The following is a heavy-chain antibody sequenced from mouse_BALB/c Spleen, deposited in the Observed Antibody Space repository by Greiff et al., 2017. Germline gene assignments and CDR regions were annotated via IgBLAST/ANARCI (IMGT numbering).Heavy chain of an antibody. CDR1: GFTFSSYG. V-gene: IGHV5-6-3*01. Sequence: EVKLMESGGGLVQPGGSLKLSCAASGFTFSSYGMSWVRQTPDKRLELVATINSNGGSTYYPDSVKGRFTISRDNAKNTLYLQMSSLKSEDTAMYYCARSYDYDGYFDYWGQGTTLTVSS. CDR2: INSNGGST. D-gene: IGHD2-4*01. CDR3: ARSYDYDGYFDY. J-gene: IGHJ2*01.